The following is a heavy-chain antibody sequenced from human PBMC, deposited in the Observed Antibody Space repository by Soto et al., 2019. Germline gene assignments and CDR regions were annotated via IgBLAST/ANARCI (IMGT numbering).Heavy chain of an antibody. CDR3: ARSRGYSYGYYYYGMDV. CDR2: INPNSGGT. Sequence: ASVKVSCKASGYTFTGYYMHWVRQAPGQGLEWMGWINPNSGGTNYAQKFQGWVTMTRDTSISTAYMELSRLGSDDTAVYYCARSRGYSYGYYYYGMDVWGQGTTVTVSS. D-gene: IGHD5-18*01. CDR1: GYTFTGYY. V-gene: IGHV1-2*04. J-gene: IGHJ6*02.